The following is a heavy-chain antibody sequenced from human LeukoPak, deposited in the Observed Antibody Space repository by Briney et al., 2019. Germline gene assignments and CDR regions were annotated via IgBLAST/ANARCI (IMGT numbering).Heavy chain of an antibody. Sequence: PGGSLRLSCAASGFTFSSYSMNWVRQAPGKGLEWVSSISSSSSYIYYADSVKGRFTISRDNAKNSLYLQMNSLRAEDTAVYYCARDPTEGPYETYGRHYFDFWGQGTLVTVSS. CDR2: ISSSSSYI. J-gene: IGHJ4*02. CDR1: GFTFSSYS. CDR3: ARDPTEGPYETYGRHYFDF. V-gene: IGHV3-21*01. D-gene: IGHD4-17*01.